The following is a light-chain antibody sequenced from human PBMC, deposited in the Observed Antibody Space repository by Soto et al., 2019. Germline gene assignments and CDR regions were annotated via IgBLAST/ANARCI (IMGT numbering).Light chain of an antibody. CDR3: SSYSRSMNYV. Sequence: QAAVTQPPSASGSPEQSLTSACTGSNNDIGGYTYVAWYQQLPGKAPKLIIYAVNKRPSGIPDRLSGSKSGTTASLTVSGLKPEDEAEYFCSSYSRSMNYVFATGTKVHVL. J-gene: IGLJ1*01. CDR1: NNDIGGYTY. V-gene: IGLV2-8*01. CDR2: AVN.